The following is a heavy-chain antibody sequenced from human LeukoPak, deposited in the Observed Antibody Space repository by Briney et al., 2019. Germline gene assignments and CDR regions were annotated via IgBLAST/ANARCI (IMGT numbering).Heavy chain of an antibody. CDR1: GGTFSSYA. D-gene: IGHD2-15*01. V-gene: IGHV1-69*13. Sequence: SVKVSCKASGGTFSSYAISWVRQAPGQGLEWMGGIIPIFGTANYAQKFQGRVTITADESTGTAYMELSSLRSEDTAVYYCARDRGYCSGGSCRSFDYWGQGTLVTVSS. CDR3: ARDRGYCSGGSCRSFDY. J-gene: IGHJ4*02. CDR2: IIPIFGTA.